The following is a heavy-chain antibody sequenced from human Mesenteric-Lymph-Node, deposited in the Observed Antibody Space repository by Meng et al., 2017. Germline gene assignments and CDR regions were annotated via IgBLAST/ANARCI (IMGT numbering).Heavy chain of an antibody. V-gene: IGHV3-33*01. CDR2: IWYDGSDK. Sequence: GGSLRLSCAASGFTFSSQGMHWVRQAPGKGLEWVAVIWYDGSDKYYADSVKGRFTISRDNAKNSLYLQMNSLRAEDTAVYYCARDWAKYYDSSGYYSNYWGQGTLVTVSS. J-gene: IGHJ4*02. D-gene: IGHD3-22*01. CDR3: ARDWAKYYDSSGYYSNY. CDR1: GFTFSSQG.